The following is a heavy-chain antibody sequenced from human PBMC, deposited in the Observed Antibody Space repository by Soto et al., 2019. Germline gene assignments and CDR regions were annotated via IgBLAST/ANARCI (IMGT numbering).Heavy chain of an antibody. Sequence: GSLRLSCAACGFTFSSYAMSWVRQAPGKGLEWVSAISGSGGSTYYADSVKGRFTISRDNSKNTLYLQMNSLRAEDTAVYYCAKVRVPIAVAGPFDYWGQGTLVTVSS. CDR3: AKVRVPIAVAGPFDY. CDR1: GFTFSSYA. D-gene: IGHD6-19*01. CDR2: ISGSGGST. J-gene: IGHJ4*02. V-gene: IGHV3-23*01.